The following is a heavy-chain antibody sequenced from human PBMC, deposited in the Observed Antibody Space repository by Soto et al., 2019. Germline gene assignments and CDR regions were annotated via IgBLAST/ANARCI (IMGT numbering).Heavy chain of an antibody. Sequence: GASVKVSCKASGYSFTDYHIHWVRQAPGQGLEWLGRINPKSGGTSTAQKFQGWVTMTTDTSISTASMELTRLTSDDTAIYYCARGDSTDCSNGVCPFFSNPEMDVWG. CDR2: INPKSGGT. D-gene: IGHD2-8*01. CDR3: ARGDSTDCSNGVCPFFSNPEMDV. V-gene: IGHV1-2*04. J-gene: IGHJ6*02. CDR1: GYSFTDYH.